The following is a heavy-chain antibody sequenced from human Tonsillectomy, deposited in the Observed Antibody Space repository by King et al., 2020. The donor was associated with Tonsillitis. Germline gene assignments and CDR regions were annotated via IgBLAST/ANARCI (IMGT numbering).Heavy chain of an antibody. CDR3: VRGDFYGSGSYSLYYFAY. J-gene: IGHJ4*02. CDR1: GFTFSSSN. Sequence: VQLVESGGGLVKPGGSLRLSCAASGFTFSSSNMYWVRQAPGKGLEWVSSISSSSTYIYYADSLKGRFTISRDNAKNSLYLQMNSLRAEDTAVYYCVRGDFYGSGSYSLYYFAYWGQGTLVTVSS. D-gene: IGHD3-10*01. CDR2: ISSSSTYI. V-gene: IGHV3-21*01.